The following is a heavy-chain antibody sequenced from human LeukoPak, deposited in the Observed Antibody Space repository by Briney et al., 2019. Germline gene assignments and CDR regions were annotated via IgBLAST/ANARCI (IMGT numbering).Heavy chain of an antibody. Sequence: GSLRLSCTASGFTFSSYWMSWVRRAPGKGLEWVANIKQDGSEKDYVDSVKGRFTISRDNAKNSLYLQMNSLRAEDTAVYYCARYCGGDCYGMDVWGQGTTVTVSS. CDR3: ARYCGGDCYGMDV. CDR2: IKQDGSEK. CDR1: GFTFSSYW. J-gene: IGHJ6*02. V-gene: IGHV3-7*01. D-gene: IGHD2-21*01.